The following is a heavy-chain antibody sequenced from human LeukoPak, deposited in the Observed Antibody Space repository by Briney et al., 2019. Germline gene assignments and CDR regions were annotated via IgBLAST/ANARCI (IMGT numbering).Heavy chain of an antibody. CDR2: IRYDGSQK. CDR3: ARYYRLDY. D-gene: IGHD1-26*01. J-gene: IGHJ4*02. V-gene: IGHV3-30*02. CDR1: GFTFSSYG. Sequence: GGSLRLSCAASGFTFSSYGMHLVRQAPGKGLEWVAFIRYDGSQKYYADSVKGRFTISRDNSKNTLYLQMNSLRADDTAVYYCARYYRLDYWGQGTLVTVSS.